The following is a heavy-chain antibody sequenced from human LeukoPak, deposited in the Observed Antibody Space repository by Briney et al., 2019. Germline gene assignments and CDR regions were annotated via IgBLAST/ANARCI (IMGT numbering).Heavy chain of an antibody. D-gene: IGHD3-22*01. CDR3: ATYGSRADDYYDSNRPGAFDI. CDR2: INPSGGST. Sequence: ASVKVSCKASGYTFTSYYMHWVRPAPGQGLEWMGIINPSGGSTSYAQKFQGRVTMTRDTSTSTVYMELSSLRSEDTAVYYCATYGSRADDYYDSNRPGAFDIWGQGTMVTVSS. CDR1: GYTFTSYY. V-gene: IGHV1-46*01. J-gene: IGHJ3*02.